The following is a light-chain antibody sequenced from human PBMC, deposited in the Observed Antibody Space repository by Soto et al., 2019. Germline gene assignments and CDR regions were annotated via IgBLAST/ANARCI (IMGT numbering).Light chain of an antibody. J-gene: IGKJ1*01. CDR1: QGISNY. CDR3: QNYNSGPRT. V-gene: IGKV1-27*01. Sequence: DIQMTQSPSSLSASVGDRVTITCRASQGISNYLAWYQQKPGKVPKLLIYAASTLQSGVPSRFSGSGSGTDFTLTISSLQLDDVSTYYCQNYNSGPRTFGQGTKVEIK. CDR2: AAS.